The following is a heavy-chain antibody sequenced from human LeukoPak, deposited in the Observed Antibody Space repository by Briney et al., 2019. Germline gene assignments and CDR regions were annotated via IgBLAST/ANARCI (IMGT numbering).Heavy chain of an antibody. D-gene: IGHD6-19*01. CDR1: GFTVSDNY. CDR3: ARAVPGIAVAGTLNYYGMDV. Sequence: GGSVRLSCAASGFTVSDNYMSWVREAPGKGLEWVSVIYSGGSTYYADSVRGRFTISRDNSKNTLYLQMNSLRVEDTAVYYCARAVPGIAVAGTLNYYGMDVWGQGTTVTVSS. J-gene: IGHJ6*02. V-gene: IGHV3-66*01. CDR2: IYSGGST.